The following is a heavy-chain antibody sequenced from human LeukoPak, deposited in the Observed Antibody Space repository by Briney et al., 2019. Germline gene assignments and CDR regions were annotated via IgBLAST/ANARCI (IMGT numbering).Heavy chain of an antibody. D-gene: IGHD4-17*01. V-gene: IGHV1-24*01. J-gene: IGHJ4*02. CDR1: GYTLTELS. Sequence: ASVKVSCKVSGYTLTELSMHWVRQAPGKGLEWMGGFDPEDGETIYAQKFQGRVTMTEDTSTDTAYMELSSLRSEDTAVYYCATRPSTTVTHRFCYFDYWGQGTLVTVSS. CDR2: FDPEDGET. CDR3: ATRPSTTVTHRFCYFDY.